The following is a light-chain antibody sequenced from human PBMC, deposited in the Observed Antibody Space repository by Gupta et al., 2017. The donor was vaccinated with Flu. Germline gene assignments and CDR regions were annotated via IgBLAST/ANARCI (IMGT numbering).Light chain of an antibody. Sequence: SLGERATINCKSSQSVLYSSNNKNYLAWYQQKPGQPPKLLIYWASTRESGVPDRFSGSGSGTDFTLTISSLQAEDVAVYYCQQDYSTTITFGQGTRLEIK. CDR2: WAS. J-gene: IGKJ5*01. CDR3: QQDYSTTIT. CDR1: QSVLYSSNNKNY. V-gene: IGKV4-1*01.